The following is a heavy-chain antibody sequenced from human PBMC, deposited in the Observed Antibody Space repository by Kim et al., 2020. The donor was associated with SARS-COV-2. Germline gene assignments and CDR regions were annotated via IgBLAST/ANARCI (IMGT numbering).Heavy chain of an antibody. V-gene: IGHV3-9*01. D-gene: IGHD3-3*01. CDR3: AKEHDFLSGMDV. Sequence: YADSEKGRFTMSRDNAKNSLYLQMNSLRAEDTALYYCAKEHDFLSGMDVWGQGTTVTVSS. J-gene: IGHJ6*02.